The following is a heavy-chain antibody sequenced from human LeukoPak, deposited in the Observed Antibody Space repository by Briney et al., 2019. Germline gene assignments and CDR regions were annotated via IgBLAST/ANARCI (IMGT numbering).Heavy chain of an antibody. V-gene: IGHV3-23*01. CDR2: FCGWGGST. CDR1: GHPYSIYA. D-gene: IGHD5-24*01. J-gene: IGHJ6*03. Sequence: GGSLRLSCAPSGHPYSIYAVSCAREAPGEGVEWVSAFCGWGGSTFYTHPVKGRFTISRDNSKNTLYLQMNSLRAEDTAVYYCARAPRRDGYNYPYYYYYMDVWGKGTTVTVPS. CDR3: ARAPRRDGYNYPYYYYYMDV.